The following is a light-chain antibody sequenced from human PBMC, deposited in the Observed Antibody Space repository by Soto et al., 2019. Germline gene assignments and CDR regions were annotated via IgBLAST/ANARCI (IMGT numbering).Light chain of an antibody. Sequence: SYELTQPPSVSVAPGKTARITCGGTNIGSKSVHWYQQKPGQAPVLVIYYDRVRPSGIPERFSGSNSGNTATLTITRVEAGDEADYYCQVWDSNSDHVVFGGGTKLTVL. CDR1: NIGSKS. CDR3: QVWDSNSDHVV. J-gene: IGLJ2*01. V-gene: IGLV3-21*04. CDR2: YDR.